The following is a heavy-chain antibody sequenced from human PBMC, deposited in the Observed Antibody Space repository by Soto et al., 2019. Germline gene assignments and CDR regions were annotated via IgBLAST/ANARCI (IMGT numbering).Heavy chain of an antibody. J-gene: IGHJ5*02. CDR3: AKRFSASWSMES. CDR2: ISNGGSDQ. D-gene: IGHD6-13*01. Sequence: QVQLVESGGGVVQPGRSLRLSCAASGFTFSTYGMHWVRQAPGKGLEWVAVISNGGSDQYYGDSVKGRFTVSRDNSKNTMSVQMNSLRPEDTALYYCAKRFSASWSMESWGQGTLVIVSS. V-gene: IGHV3-30*18. CDR1: GFTFSTYG.